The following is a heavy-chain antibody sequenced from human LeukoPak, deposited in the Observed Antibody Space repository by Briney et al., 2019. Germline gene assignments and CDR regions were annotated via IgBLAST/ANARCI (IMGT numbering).Heavy chain of an antibody. J-gene: IGHJ6*03. D-gene: IGHD3-3*01. CDR3: ARTSYDFWSGYYNSYYYYYMDV. Sequence: SETLSLTCTVSGGSISSSSYYWGWIRQPPGKGLEWIGSIYYSGSTYYNPSPKSRVTISVDTSKNQFSLKLSSVTAADTAVYYCARTSYDFWSGYYNSYYYYYMDVWGKGTTVTVSS. CDR1: GGSISSSSYY. CDR2: IYYSGST. V-gene: IGHV4-39*01.